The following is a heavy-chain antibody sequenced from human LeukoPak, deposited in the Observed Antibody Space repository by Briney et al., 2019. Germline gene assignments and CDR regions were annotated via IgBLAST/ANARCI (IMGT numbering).Heavy chain of an antibody. CDR2: IYYSGST. Sequence: SETLSLTCTVSGGSISSYYWSWIRQPPGKGLEWIGYIYYSGSTNYNPSLKSRVTISVDTSKNQFSLKLSSVTAADTAVYYCARYRSDWYYFDYWGQGTLVTVSS. J-gene: IGHJ4*02. V-gene: IGHV4-59*08. CDR3: ARYRSDWYYFDY. D-gene: IGHD6-19*01. CDR1: GGSISSYY.